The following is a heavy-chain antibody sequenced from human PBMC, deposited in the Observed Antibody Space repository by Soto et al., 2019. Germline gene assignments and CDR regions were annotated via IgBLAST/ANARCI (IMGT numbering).Heavy chain of an antibody. CDR1: GYTFTTFW. Sequence: RGESLKISCTGFGYTFTTFWISWVRQMPGGGLEWMGRIDPRDSYTNYSPSFQGHVTISVDKSISTAYLQWGSLKASDTAMYYCARLYCSSSTCDSWFDPWGQGTLVTVSS. V-gene: IGHV5-10-1*01. CDR2: IDPRDSYT. J-gene: IGHJ5*02. CDR3: ARLYCSSSTCDSWFDP. D-gene: IGHD2-2*01.